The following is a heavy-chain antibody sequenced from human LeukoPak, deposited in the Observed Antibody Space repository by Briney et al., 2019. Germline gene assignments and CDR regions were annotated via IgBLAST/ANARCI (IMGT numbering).Heavy chain of an antibody. V-gene: IGHV3-30*18. CDR3: AKDPDRGYSYGYVDY. J-gene: IGHJ4*02. Sequence: GRSLRFSCAASGFTFSSYGMHWVRQAPGKGLEWVAVISYDGSNKYYADSVKGRFTISRDNSKNTLYLQMNSLRAEDTAVYYCAKDPDRGYSYGYVDYWGQGTLVTVSS. CDR2: ISYDGSNK. CDR1: GFTFSSYG. D-gene: IGHD5-18*01.